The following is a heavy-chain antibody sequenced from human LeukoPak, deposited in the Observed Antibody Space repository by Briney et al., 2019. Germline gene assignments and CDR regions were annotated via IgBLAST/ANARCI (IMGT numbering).Heavy chain of an antibody. Sequence: SETLSLTCTVSGGSISSSSYYWGWFRQPPGKGLEWIGSIYYSGSTYYNPSLKSRVTISVDTSKNQFSLKLSSVTAADTAVYYCARDNGYSYGYDYWGQGTLVTVSS. V-gene: IGHV4-39*07. CDR1: GGSISSSSYY. J-gene: IGHJ4*02. CDR3: ARDNGYSYGYDY. D-gene: IGHD5-18*01. CDR2: IYYSGST.